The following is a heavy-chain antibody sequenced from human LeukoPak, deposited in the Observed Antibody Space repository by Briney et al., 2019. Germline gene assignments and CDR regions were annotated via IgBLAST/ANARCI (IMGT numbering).Heavy chain of an antibody. CDR2: IYYSGST. D-gene: IGHD5-18*01. CDR3: ASWAGDTAMVASFDY. V-gene: IGHV4-39*01. J-gene: IGHJ4*01. CDR1: GGSISSSSYY. Sequence: SETLSLTCTVSGGSISSSSYYWGWIRQPPGKGLEWIGSIYYSGSTYYNPSLKSRVTISVDTSKNQFSLKPSSVTAADTAVYYCASWAGDTAMVASFDYWGQGTLVTVSS.